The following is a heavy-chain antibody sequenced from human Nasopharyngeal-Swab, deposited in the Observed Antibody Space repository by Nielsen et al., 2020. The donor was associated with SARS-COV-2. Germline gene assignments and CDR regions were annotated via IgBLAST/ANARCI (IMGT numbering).Heavy chain of an antibody. CDR3: AKDQHSGGFDY. Sequence: GESLKISCAASGFTFSSYAMSWVRQAPGKGLEWVSAISGSGGSTYYADSVKGRFTISRDNSKNTLYLQMNSPRAEDTAVYYCAKDQHSGGFDYWGQGTLVTVSS. D-gene: IGHD3-16*01. CDR1: GFTFSSYA. J-gene: IGHJ4*02. V-gene: IGHV3-23*01. CDR2: ISGSGGST.